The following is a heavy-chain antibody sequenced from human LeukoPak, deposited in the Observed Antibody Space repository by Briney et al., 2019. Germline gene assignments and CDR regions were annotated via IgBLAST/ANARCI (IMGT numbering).Heavy chain of an antibody. CDR1: GGSISSYY. D-gene: IGHD1-1*01. J-gene: IGHJ3*02. Sequence: SETLSLTCTVSGGSISSYYWSWIRQPPGKGLEWIGYIYYSGSTNYNPSLKSRVTISVDTSKNQFSLKLSSVTAADTAVYYCARANEDDAFDIWGQGTMVTVSS. CDR3: ARANEDDAFDI. CDR2: IYYSGST. V-gene: IGHV4-59*01.